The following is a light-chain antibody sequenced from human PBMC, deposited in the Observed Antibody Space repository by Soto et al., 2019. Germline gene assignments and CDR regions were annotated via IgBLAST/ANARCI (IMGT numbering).Light chain of an antibody. Sequence: QSVRTQPPSVSGAPGQRVTISCTGSSPNIGAGYDVHWYQQLPGTAPKLLIYGNSNRPSGVPDRFSGSKSGTSASLAITGLQAEDEAYYYCQSYDNTLVVFGGETKLTVL. CDR1: SPNIGAGYD. CDR3: QSYDNTLVV. V-gene: IGLV1-40*01. J-gene: IGLJ2*01. CDR2: GNS.